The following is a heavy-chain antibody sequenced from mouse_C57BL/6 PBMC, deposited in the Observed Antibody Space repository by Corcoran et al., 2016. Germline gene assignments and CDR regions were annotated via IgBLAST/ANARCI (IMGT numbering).Heavy chain of an antibody. CDR2: INPNNGGT. D-gene: IGHD2-1*01. Sequence: EVQLQQSGPELVKPGASVKISCKASGYTFTDYYMNWVKQSHGKSLEWIGDINPNNGGTSYNQKFKGKATLTVDKSSSTAYMELRSLTSEDSAVYYCASRPYGNYEEAMDYWGQGTSVTVSS. CDR3: ASRPYGNYEEAMDY. V-gene: IGHV1-26*01. J-gene: IGHJ4*01. CDR1: GYTFTDYY.